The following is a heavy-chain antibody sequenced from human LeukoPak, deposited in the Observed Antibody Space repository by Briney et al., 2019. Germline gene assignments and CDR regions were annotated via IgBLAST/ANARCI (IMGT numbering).Heavy chain of an antibody. V-gene: IGHV3-21*01. Sequence: GGSLRLSCAGSGFIFRDYWLTWVRQAPGKGLEWVSSIGSASTSIYYADSVKGRFTISRDNAKNSLYLQMSSLRADDTAVYYCARETEEAFDYWGQGTLVTVSS. CDR3: ARETEEAFDY. D-gene: IGHD1-1*01. CDR2: IGSASTSI. J-gene: IGHJ4*02. CDR1: GFIFRDYW.